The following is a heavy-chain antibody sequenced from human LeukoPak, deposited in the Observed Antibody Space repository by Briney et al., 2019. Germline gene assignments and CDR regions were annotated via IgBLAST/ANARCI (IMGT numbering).Heavy chain of an antibody. Sequence: SETLSLTCTVSGGSISSSSYYWGWIRQPPGKGLEWIGSIYYSGSTYYNPSLKSRVTISVDTSKNQFSLKLSSVTAADTAVYYCARVTVVYYDSSGYFTLSHYYYYGMDVWGQGTTVTVSS. CDR2: IYYSGST. V-gene: IGHV4-39*01. D-gene: IGHD3-22*01. CDR3: ARVTVVYYDSSGYFTLSHYYYYGMDV. CDR1: GGSISSSSYY. J-gene: IGHJ6*02.